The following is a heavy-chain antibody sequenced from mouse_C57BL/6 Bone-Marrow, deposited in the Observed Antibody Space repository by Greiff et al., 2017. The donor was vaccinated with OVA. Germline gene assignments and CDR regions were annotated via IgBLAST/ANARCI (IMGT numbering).Heavy chain of an antibody. CDR1: GFTFSDYG. V-gene: IGHV5-15*04. CDR2: ISNLAYSI. Sequence: DVKLQESGGGLVQPGGSLKLSCAASGFTFSDYGMAWVRQAPRKGPEWVAFISNLAYSIYYADTVTGRFTISRENAKNTLYLEMSSLRSEDTAMYYCARRRGYFDVWGTGTTVTVSS. J-gene: IGHJ1*03. CDR3: ARRRGYFDV.